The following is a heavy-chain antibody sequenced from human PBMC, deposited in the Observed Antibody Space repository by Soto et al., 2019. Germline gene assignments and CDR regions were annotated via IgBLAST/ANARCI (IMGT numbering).Heavy chain of an antibody. D-gene: IGHD2-2*01. CDR3: AHAYGGTSWPNAAFDV. J-gene: IGHJ3*01. Sequence: QITLKESGPTLVKPTQTLTLTCTFSGFSLSADGVGVGWIRQPPGKALEWLALIYWDDDQRYSPSLKTRLTLPKDTSKTQVVLTMTNMDPVDTATYYCAHAYGGTSWPNAAFDVWGQGTVVTVSS. V-gene: IGHV2-5*02. CDR2: IYWDDDQ. CDR1: GFSLSADGVG.